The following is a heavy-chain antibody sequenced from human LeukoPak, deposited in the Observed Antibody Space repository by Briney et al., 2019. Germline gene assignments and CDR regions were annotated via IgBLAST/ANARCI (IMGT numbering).Heavy chain of an antibody. CDR3: AKDVDPGSQGYFDY. D-gene: IGHD6-13*01. V-gene: IGHV3-23*01. Sequence: PGGSLRLSCAASGFTFSSYGMHWVRQAPGKGLEWVSSITGSGDKTYYAEYVRGRFTISRDDSKNTLYLQMNSLRAEDTAVYYCAKDVDPGSQGYFDYWGQGTLVTVSS. CDR1: GFTFSSYG. CDR2: ITGSGDKT. J-gene: IGHJ4*02.